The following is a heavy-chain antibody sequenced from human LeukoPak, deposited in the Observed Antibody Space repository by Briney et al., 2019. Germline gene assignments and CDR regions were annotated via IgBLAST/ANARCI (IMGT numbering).Heavy chain of an antibody. V-gene: IGHV3-74*01. CDR3: ARVTHYFASGSLAIYYFDY. J-gene: IGHJ4*02. Sequence: PGGSLRLSCAASGFTFNNYWMHWVRQAPGKGLLWVSRINYDGSSTTYADSVKGRFTSSRDNAKNTLYMQMNSLRAEDTAVYYCARVTHYFASGSLAIYYFDYWGQGTLVTVSS. D-gene: IGHD3-10*01. CDR1: GFTFNNYW. CDR2: INYDGSST.